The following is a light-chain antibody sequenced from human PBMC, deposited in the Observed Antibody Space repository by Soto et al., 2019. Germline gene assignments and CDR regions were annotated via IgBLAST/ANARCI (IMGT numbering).Light chain of an antibody. Sequence: QSALTQPASVSGSPGQSITISCTGTSSDVGSYNLVSWYQQHPGKAPKLMIYEVSKRPSGVSNRFYGSKSGNTASLTISGIQAEDEADYYCCTYAGSSTFVFGTGTKLTVL. J-gene: IGLJ1*01. CDR1: SSDVGSYNL. V-gene: IGLV2-23*02. CDR3: CTYAGSSTFV. CDR2: EVS.